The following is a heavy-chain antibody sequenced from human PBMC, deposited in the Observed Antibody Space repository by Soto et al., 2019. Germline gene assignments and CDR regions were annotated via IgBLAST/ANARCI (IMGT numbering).Heavy chain of an antibody. J-gene: IGHJ4*02. CDR1: GFTFSSYW. CDR3: ARAPPNLIAAAGHFDY. Sequence: GGSLRLSCAASGFTFSSYWMSWVRQAPGKGLEWVANIKQDGSEKYYVDSVKGRFTISRDNAKNSLYLQMNSLRAEDTAVYYCARAPPNLIAAAGHFDYWGQGTLVTVSS. CDR2: IKQDGSEK. V-gene: IGHV3-7*04. D-gene: IGHD6-13*01.